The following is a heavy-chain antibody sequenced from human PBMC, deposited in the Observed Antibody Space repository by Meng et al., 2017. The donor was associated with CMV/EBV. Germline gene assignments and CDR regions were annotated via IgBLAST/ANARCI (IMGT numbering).Heavy chain of an antibody. D-gene: IGHD3-3*01. V-gene: IGHV3-7*01. CDR2: IKQDGSEK. J-gene: IGHJ3*02. CDR1: GFTFSGYA. Sequence: GGSLRLSCAASGFTFSGYAMSWVRQAPGKGLEWVANIKQDGSEKYYVDSVKGRFTISRDNAKNSLYLQMNSLRAEDTAVYYCARDKGEITIFGVVIIFRQGGAFDIWGQGTMVTVSS. CDR3: ARDKGEITIFGVVIIFRQGGAFDI.